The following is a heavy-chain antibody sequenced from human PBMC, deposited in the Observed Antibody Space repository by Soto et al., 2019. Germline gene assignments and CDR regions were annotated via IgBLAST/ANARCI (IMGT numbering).Heavy chain of an antibody. CDR1: GFTFSSYA. D-gene: IGHD4-17*01. CDR3: AKSNYGDYVRDFDY. CDR2: ISGSGCST. Sequence: EVPLLESGGGLVQPGGSLRLSCAASGFTFSSYAMSWVRQAPGKGLEWVSAISGSGCSTYYADSVKGRFTISRHNSKNTLYLQMNSLRAEDTAVYYCAKSNYGDYVRDFDYWGQGTLVTVSS. J-gene: IGHJ4*02. V-gene: IGHV3-23*01.